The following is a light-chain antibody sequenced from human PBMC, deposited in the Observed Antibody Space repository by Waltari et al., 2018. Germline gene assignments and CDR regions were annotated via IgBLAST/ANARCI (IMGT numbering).Light chain of an antibody. CDR3: SSYRSTSVV. Sequence: QSALTQPASVSGSPGQSITISCTGTSSDIGGYDYVSWYQQHPGKAPKLVIYEVINRPSGISDRFSASKSGNTASLTISGLQAEDEADYYCSSYRSTSVVFGGGTKLTVL. V-gene: IGLV2-14*01. CDR2: EVI. CDR1: SSDIGGYDY. J-gene: IGLJ2*01.